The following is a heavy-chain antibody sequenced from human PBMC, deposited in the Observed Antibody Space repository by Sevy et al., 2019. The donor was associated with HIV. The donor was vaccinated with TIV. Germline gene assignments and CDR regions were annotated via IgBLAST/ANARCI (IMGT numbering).Heavy chain of an antibody. CDR3: ARRGTCTGQDAFDI. Sequence: GGSLRLSCAASGFTFTDFYLNWVRQAPGKGLEWVSSISGLSNYKFYADSMKGRFTISRDNAENSTYLQMNSLSAEDTAVYFCARRGTCTGQDAFDIWGQGTLVTVSS. CDR2: ISGLSNYK. J-gene: IGHJ3*02. CDR1: GFTFTDFY. V-gene: IGHV3-21*01. D-gene: IGHD3-10*02.